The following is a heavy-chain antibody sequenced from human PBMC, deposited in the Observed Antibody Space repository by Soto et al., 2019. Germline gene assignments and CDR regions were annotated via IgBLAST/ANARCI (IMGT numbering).Heavy chain of an antibody. J-gene: IGHJ4*02. CDR2: VYTRGRT. Sequence: EVQLVESGGDLIQPGGSLRLSCAASGFTVTNSYMAWVRQAPGKGLEWVSVVYTRGRTYHADSVKGRFTVSRDISTNMFFLQMNKLSAEDMATYYCARAGFERLYFDQWGRGTLVTVSS. CDR3: ARAGFERLYFDQ. D-gene: IGHD1-1*01. V-gene: IGHV3-53*01. CDR1: GFTVTNSY.